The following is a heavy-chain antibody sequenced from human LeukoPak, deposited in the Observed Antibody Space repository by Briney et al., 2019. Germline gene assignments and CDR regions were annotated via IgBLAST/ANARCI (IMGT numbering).Heavy chain of an antibody. D-gene: IGHD2-2*01. Sequence: SVTVPYTASGGTFITYAISWVRQAPGQGREWMGGIIPIFCKANYAQKFQGRVTITADESTSTDYMELSSLRSEDTAVYYCARVVGGYCSSTSCPPGDYYYYYMDVWGKGTTVTVSS. CDR1: GGTFITYA. J-gene: IGHJ6*03. CDR2: IIPIFCKA. V-gene: IGHV1-69*13. CDR3: ARVVGGYCSSTSCPPGDYYYYYMDV.